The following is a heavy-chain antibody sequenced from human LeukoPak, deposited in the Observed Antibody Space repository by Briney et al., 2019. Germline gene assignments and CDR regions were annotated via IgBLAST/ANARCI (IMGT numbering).Heavy chain of an antibody. Sequence: GGSLRLSCAASAFTFSDYYMSWIRQAPGKGPEWVSYISSSGSTIYYADSVKGRFTISRDNAKNSLYLQMNSLRAEDTAVYYCARDLDYYDRIFDYWGQGTLVTVSS. CDR2: ISSSGSTI. V-gene: IGHV3-11*01. J-gene: IGHJ4*02. CDR1: AFTFSDYY. CDR3: ARDLDYYDRIFDY. D-gene: IGHD3-22*01.